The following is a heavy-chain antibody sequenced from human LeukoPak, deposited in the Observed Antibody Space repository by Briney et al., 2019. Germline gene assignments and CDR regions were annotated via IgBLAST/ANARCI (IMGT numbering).Heavy chain of an antibody. CDR1: GFTFRNHW. CDR2: ISSDGSST. J-gene: IGHJ4*02. Sequence: GGSLRLSCAASGFTFRNHWMHWVRQTPGKELMWVSRISSDGSSTTYADSVKGRFTISRDNAKNTLYLQMNNLRAEDTAMYYCARDQRVTGRPDIDYWGQGTLVIVSS. D-gene: IGHD6-6*01. CDR3: ARDQRVTGRPDIDY. V-gene: IGHV3-74*03.